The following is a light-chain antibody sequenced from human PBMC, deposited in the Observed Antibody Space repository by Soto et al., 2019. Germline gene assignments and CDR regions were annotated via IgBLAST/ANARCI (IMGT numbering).Light chain of an antibody. CDR3: CSYAGSSTHVV. V-gene: IGLV2-23*01. CDR1: SSDVGSYNL. J-gene: IGLJ2*01. Sequence: QSALTQPASVSGSPGQSITISCTGTSSDVGSYNLVSWYQQHPGKAPKLMIYEGSKRPSGVSNRFSGSKSGNTASLTISGLQAEDAAAYYCCSYAGSSTHVVFGGGTKLTVL. CDR2: EGS.